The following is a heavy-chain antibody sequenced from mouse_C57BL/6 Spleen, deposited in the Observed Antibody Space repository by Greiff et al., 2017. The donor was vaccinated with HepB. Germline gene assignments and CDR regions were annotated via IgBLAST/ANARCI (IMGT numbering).Heavy chain of an antibody. CDR3: ARDYYGSSLAY. CDR1: GYTFTDYY. V-gene: IGHV1-26*01. D-gene: IGHD1-1*01. Sequence: LVESGASVKISCKASGYTFTDYYMNWVKQSHGKSLEWIGDINPNNGGTSYNQKFKGKATLTVDKSSSTAYMELRSLTSEDSAVYYCARDYYGSSLAYWGQGTLVTVSA. CDR2: INPNNGGT. J-gene: IGHJ3*01.